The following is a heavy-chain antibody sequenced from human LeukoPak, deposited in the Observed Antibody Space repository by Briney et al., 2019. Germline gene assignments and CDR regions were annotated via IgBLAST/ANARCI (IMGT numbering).Heavy chain of an antibody. D-gene: IGHD3-3*01. J-gene: IGHJ3*02. V-gene: IGHV5-51*01. Sequence: GGSLQISCKASGYSFVSHWIVWVRQMPGKGLEWLGIIYPGDSDTRYSPSFQGQVTISADNSISTAYLQSNSLRASDTAMYYCARRPSYDFWSGYYGVDGLDIWGQGTMVTVSS. CDR1: GYSFVSHW. CDR3: ARRPSYDFWSGYYGVDGLDI. CDR2: IYPGDSDT.